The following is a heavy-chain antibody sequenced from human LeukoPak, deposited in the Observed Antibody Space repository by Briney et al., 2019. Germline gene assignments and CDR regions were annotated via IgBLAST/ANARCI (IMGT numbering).Heavy chain of an antibody. CDR2: IYHSGGT. D-gene: IGHD3-10*01. CDR3: ARMPITMVRGVTYFDY. CDR1: GGSISSGGYS. V-gene: IGHV4-30-2*01. J-gene: IGHJ4*02. Sequence: SETLSLTCAVSGGSISSGGYSWSWIRQPPGKGLEWIGYIYHSGGTYYNPSLKSRVTISVDRSKNQFSLKLSSVTAADTAVYYCARMPITMVRGVTYFDYWGQGTLVTVSS.